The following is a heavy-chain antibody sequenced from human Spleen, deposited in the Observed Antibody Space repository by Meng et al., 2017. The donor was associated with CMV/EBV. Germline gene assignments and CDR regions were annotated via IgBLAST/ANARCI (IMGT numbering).Heavy chain of an antibody. Sequence: GESLKISCAASEFTFSNFAMSWVRQAPGRGLAWVSAITASGGSTYYADSVKGRFTVSRDNSKNTLYLQMNSLRAEDTAVYYCARDNFRVNGFDIWGQGTMVTVSS. CDR3: ARDNFRVNGFDI. J-gene: IGHJ3*02. CDR1: EFTFSNFA. V-gene: IGHV3-23*01. CDR2: ITASGGST. D-gene: IGHD4-23*01.